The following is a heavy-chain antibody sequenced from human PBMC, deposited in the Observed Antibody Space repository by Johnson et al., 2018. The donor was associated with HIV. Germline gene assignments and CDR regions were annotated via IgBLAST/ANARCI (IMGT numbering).Heavy chain of an antibody. V-gene: IGHV3-30*04. Sequence: QVQLVESGGGVVQPGRSLRLSCAVSGFTFSSYAMHWVRQAPGEGLEWVAVISYDGSKKYYADSVEGRFTISRDNSKNTLYLQMNSLRAEDTAVYYCAREGQEFNDAFDIWGQGTMVTVSS. D-gene: IGHD3-10*01. CDR1: GFTFSSYA. J-gene: IGHJ3*02. CDR3: AREGQEFNDAFDI. CDR2: ISYDGSKK.